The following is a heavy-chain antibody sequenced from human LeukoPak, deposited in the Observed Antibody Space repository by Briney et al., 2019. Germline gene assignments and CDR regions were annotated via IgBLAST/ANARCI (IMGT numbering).Heavy chain of an antibody. J-gene: IGHJ4*02. CDR2: ISSSSSYI. CDR3: ARDILWYSSGWDPDY. V-gene: IGHV3-21*01. CDR1: GFTFSSYS. Sequence: GGSLRLSCAASGFTFSSYSMNWVRQAPGKGLEWVSSISSSSSYIYFADSVKGRFTISRDNAKNSLYLQMNSLRAEDTAVYYCARDILWYSSGWDPDYWGQGTLVTVSS. D-gene: IGHD6-19*01.